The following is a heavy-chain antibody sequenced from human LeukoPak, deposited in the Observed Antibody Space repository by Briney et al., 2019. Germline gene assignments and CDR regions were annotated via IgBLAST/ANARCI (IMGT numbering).Heavy chain of an antibody. Sequence: GGPLRLSCAASGFTFNSYGMHWVRQAPGKGLEWVAFIRCDGSNKYYADSVKGRFTISRDNSKNTLYLQMNSLRAEDTAVYYCAKVPTTLHYYYYMDVWGKGTTVTISS. CDR3: AKVPTTLHYYYYMDV. D-gene: IGHD4-17*01. V-gene: IGHV3-30*02. J-gene: IGHJ6*03. CDR2: IRCDGSNK. CDR1: GFTFNSYG.